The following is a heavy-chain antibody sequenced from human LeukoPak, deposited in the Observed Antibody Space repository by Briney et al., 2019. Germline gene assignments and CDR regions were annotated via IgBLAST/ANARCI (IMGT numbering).Heavy chain of an antibody. J-gene: IGHJ4*02. CDR3: ARHYDSSGYWPADENYYFDY. Sequence: SETLSLTCTVSGGSISSYYWSWIRQPPGKGLEWIGYIYYSGSTNYNPSLKSRVTISVDTSKNQFSLKLSSVTAADTAVYYCARHYDSSGYWPADENYYFDYWGQGTLVTVSS. CDR2: IYYSGST. CDR1: GGSISSYY. D-gene: IGHD3-22*01. V-gene: IGHV4-59*08.